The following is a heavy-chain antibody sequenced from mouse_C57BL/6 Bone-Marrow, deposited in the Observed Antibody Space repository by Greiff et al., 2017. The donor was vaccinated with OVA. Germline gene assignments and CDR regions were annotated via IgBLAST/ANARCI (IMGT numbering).Heavy chain of an antibody. D-gene: IGHD1-1*01. CDR2: IYPRSGNT. Sequence: QVHVKQSGAELARPGASVKLSCKASGYTFTSYGISWVKQRTGQGLEWIGEIYPRSGNTYYNEKFKGKATLTADKSSSTAYMELRSLTSEDSAVYFCARSIYYYGSSSWFAYWGQGTLVTVSA. CDR1: GYTFTSYG. CDR3: ARSIYYYGSSSWFAY. J-gene: IGHJ3*01. V-gene: IGHV1-81*01.